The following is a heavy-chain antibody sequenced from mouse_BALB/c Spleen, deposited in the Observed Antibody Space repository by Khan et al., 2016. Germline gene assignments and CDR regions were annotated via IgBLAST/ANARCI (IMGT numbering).Heavy chain of an antibody. CDR1: GYTFTDYS. Sequence: QIQLVQSGPELKKPGETVKISCKASGYTFTDYSMHWVKQAPGKGLKWMGWINTETGEPTYADDFKGRFAFSLETSASTAYLQINNLKNDDTATYFCASSKGWLLRGYWGQGTTLTVSS. CDR2: INTETGEP. D-gene: IGHD2-3*01. CDR3: ASSKGWLLRGY. V-gene: IGHV9-2-1*01. J-gene: IGHJ2*01.